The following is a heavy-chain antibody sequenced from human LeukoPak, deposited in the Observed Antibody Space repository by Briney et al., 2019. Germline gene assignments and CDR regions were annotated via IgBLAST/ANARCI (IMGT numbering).Heavy chain of an antibody. Sequence: SETLSLTCAVYGGSFSGYYWSWIRQPPGKGLEWIGEIDHSRRTNSNPSLESRVTISIDMSKNQFSLRLSSVTAADTAVYYCARKSIVTAGRKPYDYWDQGTLVTVSP. CDR3: ARKSIVTAGRKPYDY. CDR1: GGSFSGYY. D-gene: IGHD6-13*01. CDR2: IDHSRRT. V-gene: IGHV4-34*01. J-gene: IGHJ4*02.